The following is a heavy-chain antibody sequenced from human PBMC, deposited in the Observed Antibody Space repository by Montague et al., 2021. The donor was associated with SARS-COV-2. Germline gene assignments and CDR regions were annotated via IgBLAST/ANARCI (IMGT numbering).Heavy chain of an antibody. CDR3: ARAPYSSGFYGMDV. J-gene: IGHJ6*02. V-gene: IGHV6-1*01. Sequence: CAISGDSVFPNSAEGSWFRQSPSRGLEWLGGRYHRSKWYLDYAVAVKGRITINADTSRNQFSLQLNSVTPEDTAVYYCARAPYSSGFYGMDVWGQGTTVTVSS. D-gene: IGHD3-22*01. CDR2: RYHRSKWYL. CDR1: GDSVFPNSAE.